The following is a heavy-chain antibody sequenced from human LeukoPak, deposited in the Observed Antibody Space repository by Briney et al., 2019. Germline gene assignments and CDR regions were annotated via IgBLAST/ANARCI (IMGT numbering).Heavy chain of an antibody. J-gene: IGHJ3*02. D-gene: IGHD3-10*01. V-gene: IGHV1-2*02. CDR3: ARGNGSGSYTAFDI. CDR2: INPNSGGT. Sequence: ASVKVSCKASGYTFTGYYMHWVRQAPGQGLEWMGWINPNSGGTNYAQKFQGRVTMTRDTSISTAYMELSRLRSDDTAVYYCARGNGSGSYTAFDIWGQGTMVTVSS. CDR1: GYTFTGYY.